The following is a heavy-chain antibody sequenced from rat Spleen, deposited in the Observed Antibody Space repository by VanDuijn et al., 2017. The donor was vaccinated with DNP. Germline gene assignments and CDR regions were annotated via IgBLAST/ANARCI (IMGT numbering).Heavy chain of an antibody. V-gene: IGHV5-31*01. CDR3: TSNPHIRTAAPFDY. D-gene: IGHD3-8*01. J-gene: IGHJ2*01. CDR1: GFTFNNNW. CDR2: ITNTGGGT. Sequence: EVQLVESGGGLIQPGMSLRLSCVASGFTFNNNWMTWIRQAPGSGLEWIASITNTGGGTYYLDSVKGRFSISRDNAKSTLYLQVNSLRSEDTATYYCTSNPHIRTAAPFDYWGQGVMVTVSS.